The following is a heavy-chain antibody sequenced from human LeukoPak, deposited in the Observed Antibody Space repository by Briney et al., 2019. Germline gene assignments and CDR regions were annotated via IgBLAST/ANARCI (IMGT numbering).Heavy chain of an antibody. CDR3: AREVGATFDY. V-gene: IGHV4-39*02. J-gene: IGHJ4*02. CDR2: IYYSGST. Sequence: SETLSLTCTVSGGSISSSSYYWGWIRQPPGKGLEWIGSIYYSGSTYYNPSLKSRVTISVDTSKNQFSLKLSSVTAADTAVYYCAREVGATFDYWGQGTLVTVSS. D-gene: IGHD1-26*01. CDR1: GGSISSSSYY.